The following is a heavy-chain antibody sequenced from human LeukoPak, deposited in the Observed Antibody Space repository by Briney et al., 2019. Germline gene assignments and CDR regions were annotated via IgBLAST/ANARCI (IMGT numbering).Heavy chain of an antibody. CDR3: AKDLIRIVATRYDY. J-gene: IGHJ4*02. CDR1: GLTLSSYA. D-gene: IGHD5-12*01. V-gene: IGHV3-23*01. CDR2: ISGSGGST. Sequence: PGGSLRLSCSASGLTLSSYAMSWVRPAPGKGLEWVSAISGSGGSTYYADSVKGRFTISGDNSKTTLYLQMNSLRAEDTAVYYCAKDLIRIVATRYDYWGQGTLVTVSS.